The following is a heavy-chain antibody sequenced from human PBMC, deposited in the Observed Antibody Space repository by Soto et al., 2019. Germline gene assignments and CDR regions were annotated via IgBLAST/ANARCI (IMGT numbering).Heavy chain of an antibody. J-gene: IGHJ4*02. D-gene: IGHD3-10*01. CDR2: INPTGGSA. Sequence: QVQLVQSGAEVKKPGASLKISCKASGYTFTSFYIHWVRQAPGQGLEWMAIINPTGGSASYAQRFQGRVTVTRDTSTGTVYMEMRSLTSEDTAVYYCARAGRPTVSLYMFDFWGQGTQVTVSS. CDR1: GYTFTSFY. V-gene: IGHV1-46*01. CDR3: ARAGRPTVSLYMFDF.